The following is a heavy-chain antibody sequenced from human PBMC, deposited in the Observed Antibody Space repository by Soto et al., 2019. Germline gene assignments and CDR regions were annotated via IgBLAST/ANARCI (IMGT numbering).Heavy chain of an antibody. J-gene: IGHJ4*02. D-gene: IGHD5-12*01. CDR3: AREVKPGGYTPPGTLGFDY. CDR2: IIPIFGTV. Sequence: QVQLVQSGAEVKKPGSSVKVSCKASGGTFSRDAISWVRQAPGQGLEWMGGIIPIFGTVNYAQKFQGRVTISADESTSTAYMELSSLRSEDTAVYYCAREVKPGGYTPPGTLGFDYWGQGTLVTVSS. V-gene: IGHV1-69*12. CDR1: GGTFSRDA.